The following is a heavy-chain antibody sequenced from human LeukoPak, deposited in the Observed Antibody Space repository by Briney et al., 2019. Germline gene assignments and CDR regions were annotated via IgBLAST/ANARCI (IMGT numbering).Heavy chain of an antibody. Sequence: GASVKVSCKASGGTFSSYAISWVRQAPGQGLEWMGGIIPIFGTANYAQKFQGRVTITADESTSTAYMELSSLRSEDTAVYYCARVMGGGLILRLGEWPFDIWGRGTMVTVSS. CDR2: IIPIFGTA. CDR3: ARVMGGGLILRLGEWPFDI. V-gene: IGHV1-69*13. CDR1: GGTFSSYA. D-gene: IGHD3-16*01. J-gene: IGHJ3*02.